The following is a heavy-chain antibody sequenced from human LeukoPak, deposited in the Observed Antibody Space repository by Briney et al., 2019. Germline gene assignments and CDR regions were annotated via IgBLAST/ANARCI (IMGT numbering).Heavy chain of an antibody. CDR1: RFTFSSYS. Sequence: PGGSLRLSCATSRFTFSSYSMNWVRQAPGKGLEWVSSISSSSSYIYYADSVKGRFTISRDNAKNSLYLQMNSLRAEDTAVYYCARARGVYYDSSGYHDYWGQGTLVTVSS. CDR2: ISSSSSYI. J-gene: IGHJ4*02. CDR3: ARARGVYYDSSGYHDY. V-gene: IGHV3-21*01. D-gene: IGHD3-22*01.